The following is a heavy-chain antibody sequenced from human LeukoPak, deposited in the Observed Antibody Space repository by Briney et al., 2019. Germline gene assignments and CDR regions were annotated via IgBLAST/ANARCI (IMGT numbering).Heavy chain of an antibody. J-gene: IGHJ4*02. CDR1: GFTFSSYA. D-gene: IGHD3-3*01. Sequence: GGSLRLSCAASGFTFSSYAVSWVRQAPGKGLEWVSAISGSGGSTYYADSVEGRFTISRDNSKNTLYLQMSSLRAEDTAVYYCAKPYVLRFLEWLNTTPYFDYWGQGTLVTVSS. CDR2: ISGSGGST. V-gene: IGHV3-23*01. CDR3: AKPYVLRFLEWLNTTPYFDY.